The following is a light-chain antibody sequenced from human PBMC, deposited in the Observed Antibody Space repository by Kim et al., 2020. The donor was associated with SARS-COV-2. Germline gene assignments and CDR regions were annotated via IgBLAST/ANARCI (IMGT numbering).Light chain of an antibody. V-gene: IGLV2-8*01. CDR3: TTHGGYNYV. CDR2: EVI. J-gene: IGLJ1*01. Sequence: PGQSVTISCSGTSSDFGGFNYVSWYHQHPGKAPKLIIYEVIKRPSGVPDRFSGSKSGNTASLTVSGLQAEDEADYYCTTHGGYNYVFGTGTKVTVL. CDR1: SSDFGGFNY.